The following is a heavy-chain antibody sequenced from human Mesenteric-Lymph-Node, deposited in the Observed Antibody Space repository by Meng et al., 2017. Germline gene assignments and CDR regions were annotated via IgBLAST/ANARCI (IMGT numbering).Heavy chain of an antibody. CDR1: GGSVSSDSRY. Sequence: SETLSLTCVVSGGSVSSDSRYWTWIRQSPGEGLEWIGYIYYSGTTNYNPSFKSRVTISVDTSKNQFSLKLSSVTAADTAVYYCARGGVLAGTGDTDAFDIWGQGTMVTVSS. J-gene: IGHJ3*02. D-gene: IGHD6-19*01. V-gene: IGHV4-61*01. CDR3: ARGGVLAGTGDTDAFDI. CDR2: IYYSGTT.